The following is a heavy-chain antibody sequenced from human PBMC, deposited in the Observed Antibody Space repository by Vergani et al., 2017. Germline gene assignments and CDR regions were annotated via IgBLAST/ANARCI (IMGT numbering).Heavy chain of an antibody. Sequence: QVQLQESGPGLVKPSETLTLTCDVSDTSIMTNPYWGWFRQSPGKGLEWLGCIHHSGDTHYNSSLKSRVSISIVSSSKFSLSLTSVTAADTAIYYYARHRGSGGFFPSSYFYGMDVWGHGTTVTVSS. CDR1: DTSIMTNPY. D-gene: IGHD3-10*01. V-gene: IGHV4-38-2*01. J-gene: IGHJ6*02. CDR3: ARHRGSGGFFPSSYFYGMDV. CDR2: IHHSGDT.